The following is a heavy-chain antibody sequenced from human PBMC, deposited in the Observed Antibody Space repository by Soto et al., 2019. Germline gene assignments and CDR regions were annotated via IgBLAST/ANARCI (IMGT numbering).Heavy chain of an antibody. CDR1: GGPMTGYF. CDR3: ARTHWVSGTEY. V-gene: IGHV4-4*07. J-gene: IGHJ4*02. Sequence: QVQLQESGPGLVKPSETLSLTCTVSGGPMTGYFWGWIRQPAGKALEWIGHVYNSGNTDYNPSLASRITMAVDASKRQLSLKVKSVTAADTAVYYCARTHWVSGTEYWGQGILVTVSS. CDR2: VYNSGNT. D-gene: IGHD6-19*01.